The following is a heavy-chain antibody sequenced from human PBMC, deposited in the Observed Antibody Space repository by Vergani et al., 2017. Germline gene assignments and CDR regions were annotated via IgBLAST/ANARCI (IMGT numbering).Heavy chain of an antibody. CDR2: IYHSGST. V-gene: IGHV4-4*02. J-gene: IGHJ3*02. Sequence: QVQLPESGPGLVKPSGTLSLTCAVSGGSISSSNWWSWVRQPPGKGLEWMGEIYHSGSTNYNPSLKSRVSISVDKSKNQFSLKLSSVTAADTAVYYCARGGYYYDSSGYPTRAFDIWGQGTMVTVSS. D-gene: IGHD3-22*01. CDR3: ARGGYYYDSSGYPTRAFDI. CDR1: GGSISSSNW.